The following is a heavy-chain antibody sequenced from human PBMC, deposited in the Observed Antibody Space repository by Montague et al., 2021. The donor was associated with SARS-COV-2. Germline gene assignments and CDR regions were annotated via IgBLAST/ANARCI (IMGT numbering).Heavy chain of an antibody. CDR2: IYYSGST. V-gene: IGHV4-59*08. CDR1: GGSITTYY. Sequence: SETLSLTCTVSGGSITTYYWSWIRQPPGKGLEWIGYIYYSGSTNYNPSLKSRVTISVDTSKSQFSLNLNSVSAADTAVYYCVKGRRGGGGKVGATTFDSWGQGTLVTVSS. D-gene: IGHD1-26*01. CDR3: VKGRRGGGGKVGATTFDS. J-gene: IGHJ4*02.